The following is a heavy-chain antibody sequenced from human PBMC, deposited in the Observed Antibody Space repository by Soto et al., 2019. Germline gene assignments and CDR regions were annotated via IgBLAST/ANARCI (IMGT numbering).Heavy chain of an antibody. V-gene: IGHV3-30*18. CDR2: MSYDGSSK. Sequence: QVQLVESGGGVVQPGSSLRLSCAASGFNFSSFGMHWVRQAPGKGLEWVALMSYDGSSKYYQDSLTGRFTISRDKSKNTLSLPMSSLRGEDTAVYYCAKDRGWSSADLEYWGQGTLVTVSA. D-gene: IGHD6-19*01. CDR3: AKDRGWSSADLEY. CDR1: GFNFSSFG. J-gene: IGHJ4*02.